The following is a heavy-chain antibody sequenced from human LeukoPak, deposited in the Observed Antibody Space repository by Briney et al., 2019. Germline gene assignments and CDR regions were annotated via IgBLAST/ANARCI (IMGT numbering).Heavy chain of an antibody. Sequence: SETLSLTCAVYGGSFSGYYWSWIRQPPGKGLEWIGEINHSGSTNYNPSLKSRVTISVDTSKNQFSLKLSSVTAADTAVYYCARYYDSSGYYPHRFDYWGQGTLVTVSS. V-gene: IGHV4-34*01. J-gene: IGHJ4*02. CDR3: ARYYDSSGYYPHRFDY. CDR2: INHSGST. D-gene: IGHD3-22*01. CDR1: GGSFSGYY.